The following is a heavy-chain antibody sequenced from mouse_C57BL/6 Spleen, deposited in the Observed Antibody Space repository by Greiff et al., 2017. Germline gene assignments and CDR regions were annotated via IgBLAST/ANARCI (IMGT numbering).Heavy chain of an antibody. J-gene: IGHJ2*01. V-gene: IGHV1-81*01. CDR2: IYPRSGNT. CDR3: AREAGGRDYFDY. CDR1: GYTFTSYG. Sequence: QVQLQQSGAELARPGASVKLSCKASGYTFTSYGISWVKQRTGQGLEWIGEIYPRSGNTYYNEKFKGKATLTADKSSSTAYMELRSLTSEDTAVYFCAREAGGRDYFDYWGQGTTLTVSS.